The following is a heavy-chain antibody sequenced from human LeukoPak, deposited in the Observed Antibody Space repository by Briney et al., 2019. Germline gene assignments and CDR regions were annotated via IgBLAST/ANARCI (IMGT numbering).Heavy chain of an antibody. CDR1: GYSISSGYY. V-gene: IGHV4-38-2*02. Sequence: SEILSLTCTVSGYSISSGYYWGWIRQPPGKGLEWIGSIYHSGSTYYNPSLKSRVTISVDTSKNQFSLKLSSVTAADTAVYYCARNRLPTYYDFWSGYPPDFDYWGQGTLVAVSS. J-gene: IGHJ4*02. CDR2: IYHSGST. D-gene: IGHD3-3*01. CDR3: ARNRLPTYYDFWSGYPPDFDY.